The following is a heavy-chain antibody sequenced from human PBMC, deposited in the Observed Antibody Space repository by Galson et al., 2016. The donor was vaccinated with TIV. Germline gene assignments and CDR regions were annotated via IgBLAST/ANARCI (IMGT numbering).Heavy chain of an antibody. Sequence: SVKVSCKASGFMFTSSAMQWVRQARGERLEWIGLIVVGSGDTNHAQTFQERVTFIRDKSTNTVYMELSSLRSEDTAVYYCSAGHWYSGSSSQKRFYFDYWSQGTLVTVSS. CDR2: IVVGSGDT. V-gene: IGHV1-58*02. CDR3: SAGHWYSGSSSQKRFYFDY. D-gene: IGHD1-26*01. CDR1: GFMFTSSA. J-gene: IGHJ4*02.